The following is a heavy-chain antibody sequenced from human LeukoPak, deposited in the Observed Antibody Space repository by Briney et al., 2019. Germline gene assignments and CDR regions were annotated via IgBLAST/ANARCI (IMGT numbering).Heavy chain of an antibody. D-gene: IGHD5-18*01. J-gene: IGHJ4*02. Sequence: SETLSLTCTVSGGSISSYYWSWLRQPPGKGLEWIGYIYYSGGTNYNPSLKSRVTISVDTSKNQFSLKLSSVTAADTAVYYCARGLGYSYGYLPAYWGQGTLVTVSS. CDR1: GGSISSYY. CDR2: IYYSGGT. V-gene: IGHV4-59*01. CDR3: ARGLGYSYGYLPAY.